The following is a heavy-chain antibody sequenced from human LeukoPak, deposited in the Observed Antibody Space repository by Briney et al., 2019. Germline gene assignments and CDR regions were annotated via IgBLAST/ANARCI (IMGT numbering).Heavy chain of an antibody. D-gene: IGHD4-11*01. V-gene: IGHV3-7*03. Sequence: GGSLRLSGAPSGVAFSSYWMGWVRHAPGKGLEWVANIKQAGSEKYYVDSVKGRFAISRDNSRNTLYLQMNSLRAEDTAVYYCAKNRDSNYVGIDYWGQGTLVTVSS. J-gene: IGHJ4*02. CDR1: GVAFSSYW. CDR3: AKNRDSNYVGIDY. CDR2: IKQAGSEK.